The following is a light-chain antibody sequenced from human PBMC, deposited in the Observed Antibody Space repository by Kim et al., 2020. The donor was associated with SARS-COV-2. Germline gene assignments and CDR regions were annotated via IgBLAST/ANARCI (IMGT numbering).Light chain of an antibody. CDR2: DND. V-gene: IGLV1-51*01. CDR1: NANIGKNY. Sequence: GQKLTLSCSGSNANIGKNYVSWYQQLPGTAPKLLIYDNDKRHSGIPDRFSGSKSGTSATLDITGLQTGDEADYYCATWDNSLNGLVFGGGTQLTVL. CDR3: ATWDNSLNGLV. J-gene: IGLJ2*01.